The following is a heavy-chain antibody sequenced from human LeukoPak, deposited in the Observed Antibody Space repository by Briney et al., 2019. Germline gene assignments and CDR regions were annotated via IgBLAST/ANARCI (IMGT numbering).Heavy chain of an antibody. J-gene: IGHJ4*02. V-gene: IGHV3-74*01. CDR3: ARGGGYSYGALDY. Sequence: PGGSLRLSCAASGFTFSNYWIHWVRQAPWKGLVWVSRINSDGSSTSYADSVKGRFTISRDNAKNTLYLQMNSLRAEDTAVYYCARGGGYSYGALDYWGQGTLVTVSS. CDR1: GFTFSNYW. D-gene: IGHD5-18*01. CDR2: INSDGSST.